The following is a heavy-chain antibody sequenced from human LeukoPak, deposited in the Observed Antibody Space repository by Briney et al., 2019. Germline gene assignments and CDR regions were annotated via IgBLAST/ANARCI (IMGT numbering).Heavy chain of an antibody. V-gene: IGHV3-48*01. CDR1: GFTFSSYS. CDR2: ISSSSSTI. Sequence: PGGSLRLSCAASGFTFSSYSMNWVRQAPGKGLEWVSYISSSSSTIYYADSVKGRFTISRDNAKNSLYLQKNSLRAEDTAVYYCAREGYSSSWYYFDYWGQGTLVTVSS. CDR3: AREGYSSSWYYFDY. J-gene: IGHJ4*02. D-gene: IGHD6-13*01.